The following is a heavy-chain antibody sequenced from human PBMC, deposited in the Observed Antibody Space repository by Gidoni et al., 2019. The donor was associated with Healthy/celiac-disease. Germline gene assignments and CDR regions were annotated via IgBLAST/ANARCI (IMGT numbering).Heavy chain of an antibody. D-gene: IGHD3-16*01. CDR3: ARVGYDYVWGITADFGMDV. J-gene: IGHJ6*02. CDR2: IYYSGST. Sequence: QVQLQESGPGLVKPSETLSLTCTVSGGPISSYYWSWIRQPPGKGLEWIGYIYYSGSTNYNPSLKSRVTISVDTSKNQFSLKLSSVTAADTAVYYCARVGYDYVWGITADFGMDVWGQGTTVTVSS. CDR1: GGPISSYY. V-gene: IGHV4-59*01.